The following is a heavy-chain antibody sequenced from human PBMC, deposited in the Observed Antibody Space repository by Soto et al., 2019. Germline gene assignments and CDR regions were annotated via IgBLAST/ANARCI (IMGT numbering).Heavy chain of an antibody. D-gene: IGHD3-10*01. CDR1: GFSLSTEGVG. CDR3: ARSVRGVTMDV. V-gene: IGHV2-5*02. Sequence: QITLKESGPASLKPTQTLTLTCSFSGFSLSTEGVGVNWIRQPPGKALEWLALIYWDDDKRYSPSLKSRLTITNDTAKNQVVLTLTNINPVATGTYFCARSVRGVTMDVWGQGTAVTVSS. CDR2: IYWDDDK. J-gene: IGHJ6*02.